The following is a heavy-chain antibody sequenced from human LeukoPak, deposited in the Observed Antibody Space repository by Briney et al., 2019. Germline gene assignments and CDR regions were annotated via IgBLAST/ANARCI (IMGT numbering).Heavy chain of an antibody. Sequence: GMSLRLSCVASGFPFSRNAMHWVRQAPGKGLEWVAVTSPDGSEQYYADSVKGRFTISRDNSKKTVFLQMNSLTTEDTALYSCFTGSEFYYDSWGQGTLVTVYS. V-gene: IGHV3-30*01. J-gene: IGHJ4*02. CDR2: TSPDGSEQ. D-gene: IGHD1-14*01. CDR1: GFPFSRNA. CDR3: FTGSEFYYDS.